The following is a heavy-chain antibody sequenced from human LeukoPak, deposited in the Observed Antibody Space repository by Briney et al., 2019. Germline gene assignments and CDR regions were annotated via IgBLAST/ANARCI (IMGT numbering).Heavy chain of an antibody. CDR3: ARGSTVTSEVDY. CDR1: GYTFTSYA. J-gene: IGHJ4*02. D-gene: IGHD4-17*01. V-gene: IGHV1-3*01. CDR2: INAGNGNT. Sequence: ASVKVSCKASGYTFTSYAMHWVRQAPGQRLEWMGWINAGNGNTKYSQKFQGRVTITRDTSASTAYVELSSLRSEDTAVYYCARGSTVTSEVDYWGQGALVTVSS.